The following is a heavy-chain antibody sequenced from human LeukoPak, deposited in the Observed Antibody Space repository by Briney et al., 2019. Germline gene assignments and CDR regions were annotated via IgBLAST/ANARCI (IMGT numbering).Heavy chain of an antibody. CDR1: GFTFSSYS. CDR3: AVSYDFWSGYYLNAEYFQH. Sequence: GGSLRLSCAASGFTFSSYSMNWVRQAPGKGLEWVSSISSSSSYIYYADSVKGRFTISRDNAENSLYLQMNSLRAEDTAVYYCAVSYDFWSGYYLNAEYFQHWGQGTLVTVSS. J-gene: IGHJ1*01. D-gene: IGHD3-3*01. V-gene: IGHV3-21*01. CDR2: ISSSSSYI.